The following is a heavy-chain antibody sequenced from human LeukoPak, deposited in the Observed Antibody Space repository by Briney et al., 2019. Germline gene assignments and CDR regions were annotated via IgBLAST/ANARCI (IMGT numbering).Heavy chain of an antibody. D-gene: IGHD6-19*01. J-gene: IGHJ6*02. V-gene: IGHV4-34*01. CDR2: INHSGST. CDR3: ARWARYSSGWYPHYYYYYGMDV. CDR1: GGSFSGYY. Sequence: PSETLSLTCAVYGGSFSGYYWSWIRQPPGKGLEWIGEINHSGSTNYNPSLKSRVTISVDTSKNQFSLKLGSVTAADTAVYYCARWARYSSGWYPHYYYYYGMDVWGQGTTVTVSS.